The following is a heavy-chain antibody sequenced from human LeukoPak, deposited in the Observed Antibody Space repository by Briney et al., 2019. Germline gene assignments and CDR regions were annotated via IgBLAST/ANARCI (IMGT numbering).Heavy chain of an antibody. Sequence: GGSLRLSCAASGFTFSSYGMHWVRQAPGKGLEWVAVISYDGSNKYYADSVKGRLTISRDNSKNTLYLQMNSLRAEDTAVYYCAKDGLALFDYWGQGTLVTVSS. CDR2: ISYDGSNK. V-gene: IGHV3-30*18. CDR1: GFTFSSYG. CDR3: AKDGLALFDY. J-gene: IGHJ4*02.